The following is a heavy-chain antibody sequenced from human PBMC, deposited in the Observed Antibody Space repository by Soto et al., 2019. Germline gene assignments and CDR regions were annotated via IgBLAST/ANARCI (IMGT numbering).Heavy chain of an antibody. CDR2: TIPIFGTA. J-gene: IGHJ4*02. CDR3: ARVRVWGGATTGYFDY. CDR1: GGTFSSYA. D-gene: IGHD1-26*01. Sequence: SVKVSCKASGGTFSSYAISWVRQAPGQGLEWMGGTIPIFGTANYAQKFQGRVTITADKSTSTAYMELSSLRSEDTAVYYCARVRVWGGATTGYFDYWGQGTLVTVSS. V-gene: IGHV1-69*06.